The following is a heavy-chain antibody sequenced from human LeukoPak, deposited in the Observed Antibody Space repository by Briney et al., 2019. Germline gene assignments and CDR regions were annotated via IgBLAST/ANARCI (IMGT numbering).Heavy chain of an antibody. CDR3: ARVGQWLVRDWYFDY. V-gene: IGHV1-2*02. CDR2: INPNSGGT. D-gene: IGHD6-19*01. J-gene: IGHJ4*02. CDR1: GYTFTGYY. Sequence: ASVKVSCKASGYTFTGYYMHWVRQPPAQGLEWMGWINPNSGGTNYAQKFQGRVTMTRDTSISTAYMELSRLRSDDTAVYYCARVGQWLVRDWYFDYWGQGTLVTVSS.